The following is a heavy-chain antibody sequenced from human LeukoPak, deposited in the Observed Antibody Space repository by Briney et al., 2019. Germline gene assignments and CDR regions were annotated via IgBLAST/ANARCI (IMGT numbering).Heavy chain of an antibody. V-gene: IGHV3-30*02. J-gene: IGHJ4*02. D-gene: IGHD3-9*01. CDR2: IRYDGRNK. CDR1: GFTFSSYG. Sequence: PGGSLRLSCAASGFTFSSYGMHWVRQAPGKGLEWVAFIRYDGRNKYYGDSVKGRFTIFRDNSKNTLYLQMNNLRAEDTAVYYCAKIFDILPWCPESWGQGTLVTVSS. CDR3: AKIFDILPWCPES.